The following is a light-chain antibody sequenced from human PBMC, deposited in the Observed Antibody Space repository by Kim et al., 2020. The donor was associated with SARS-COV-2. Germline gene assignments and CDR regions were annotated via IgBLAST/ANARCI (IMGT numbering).Light chain of an antibody. CDR2: DAS. CDR1: QSVSTY. V-gene: IGKV3-11*01. J-gene: IGKJ4*01. Sequence: LSPGESATLSCRASQSVSTYLAWYQQTPGQAPRLLIYDASNRATGIPARFSGGGSGTYFTLTISSLEPEDFAIYYCLQRGNWPLTFGGGTKVDIK. CDR3: LQRGNWPLT.